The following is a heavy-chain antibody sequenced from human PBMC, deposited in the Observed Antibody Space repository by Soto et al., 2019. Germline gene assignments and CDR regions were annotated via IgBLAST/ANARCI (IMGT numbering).Heavy chain of an antibody. Sequence: SETLSLTCSVSGASIKSGGYYWNWIRQHPGKDLEWMGYIYYGGATNYNPSLKSRLIISIDTSKNQFSLRLSSVTAAGTAVYFCARDSTIAARAFDIWGQGTMVTVSS. CDR3: ARDSTIAARAFDI. D-gene: IGHD6-13*01. J-gene: IGHJ3*02. CDR1: GASIKSGGYY. CDR2: IYYGGAT. V-gene: IGHV4-31*03.